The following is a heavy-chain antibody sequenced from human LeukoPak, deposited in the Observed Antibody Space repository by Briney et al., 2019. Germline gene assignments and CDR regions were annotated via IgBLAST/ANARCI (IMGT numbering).Heavy chain of an antibody. V-gene: IGHV3-48*01. D-gene: IGHD6-13*01. J-gene: IGHJ3*02. CDR2: ISSSSSTI. CDR1: GFTFSSYS. Sequence: RGSLRLSCAASGFTFSSYSMNWVRQAPGKGLEWVSYISSSSSTIYYADSVKGRFTISRDNAKNSLYLQMNSLRAEDTAVYYCARPIAAAGNWVDDAFDIWGQGTMVTVSS. CDR3: ARPIAAAGNWVDDAFDI.